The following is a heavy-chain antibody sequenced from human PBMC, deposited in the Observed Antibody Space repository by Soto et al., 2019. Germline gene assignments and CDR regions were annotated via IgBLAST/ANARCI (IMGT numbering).Heavy chain of an antibody. CDR3: ARGTSLSGSAG. CDR2: IWYDGSKS. D-gene: IGHD3-10*01. V-gene: IGHV3-33*08. J-gene: IGHJ4*02. Sequence: GGSLRLSCAASGFTFNLYGMHWVRQAPGKGLEWVAVIWYDGSKSYYADSVKGRFTISRDNSKNTLFLQMDSLRAEDTAVYYCARGTSLSGSAGWGKGIMVTVSS. CDR1: GFTFNLYG.